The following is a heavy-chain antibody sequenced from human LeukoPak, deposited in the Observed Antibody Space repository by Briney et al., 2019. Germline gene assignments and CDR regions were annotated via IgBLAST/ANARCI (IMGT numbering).Heavy chain of an antibody. CDR1: GYSFTNYW. J-gene: IGHJ1*01. V-gene: IGHV5-51*01. Sequence: GESLKISCKGSGYSFTNYWIGWVRQMPGKGLEWMGIIYPGDSDTRYSPSFQGQVTISADKSISTAYLQWSSLKASDTAMYYCARSPGSSSLNVYFQHWGQGTLVTVSS. CDR2: IYPGDSDT. CDR3: ARSPGSSSLNVYFQH. D-gene: IGHD6-13*01.